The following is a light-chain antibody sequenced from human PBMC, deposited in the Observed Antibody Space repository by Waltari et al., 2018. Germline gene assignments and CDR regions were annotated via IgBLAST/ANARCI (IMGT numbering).Light chain of an antibody. CDR3: QVWDGSTDVV. J-gene: IGLJ2*01. Sequence: SYVLTQPPSVSVAPGQTASVTCVGNNIGRKSVHWYQQRPGQAPILVLYDDSDRPSGIPDRFSGSNSGNTATLTISRVEAGDEADYYCQVWDGSTDVVFGGGTKLTVL. CDR1: NIGRKS. CDR2: DDS. V-gene: IGLV3-21*02.